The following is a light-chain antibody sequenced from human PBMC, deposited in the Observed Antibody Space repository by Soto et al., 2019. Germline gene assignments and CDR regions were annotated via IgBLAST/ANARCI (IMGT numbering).Light chain of an antibody. J-gene: IGKJ1*01. V-gene: IGKV3-20*01. CDR2: GAS. CDR3: QQYVTSPET. Sequence: EIVLTQSPGTLSLSPGERATLSCRASQTVINSYLAWYQQKPGQAPRLLIYGASSRATGIPDRFGGSGSGTDFTLTISRLEPEDFAVYYCQQYVTSPETFGQGTKVEIK. CDR1: QTVINSY.